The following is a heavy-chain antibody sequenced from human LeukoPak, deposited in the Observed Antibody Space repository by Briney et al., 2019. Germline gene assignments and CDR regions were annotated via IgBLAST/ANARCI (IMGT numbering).Heavy chain of an antibody. CDR1: GGSFSGYN. D-gene: IGHD3-10*01. CDR3: ARRPWSNYYGSGSYFRY. V-gene: IGHV4-34*01. CDR2: INHSGST. J-gene: IGHJ4*02. Sequence: SETLSLTCAVYGGSFSGYNWSWIRQPPGKGLEWIGEINHSGSTNYNPSLKSRVTISVDTSKNQFSLKLSSVTAADTAVYYCARRPWSNYYGSGSYFRYWGQGTLVTVSS.